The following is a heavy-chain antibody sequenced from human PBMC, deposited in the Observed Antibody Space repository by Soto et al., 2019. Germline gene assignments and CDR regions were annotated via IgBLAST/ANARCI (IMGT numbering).Heavy chain of an antibody. CDR3: VRGGGNDPFEY. CDR2: ITPLENT. CDR1: GASISYGGYS. D-gene: IGHD5-12*01. Sequence: QLRLQESGSGVVKTSESLSLTCTVFGASISYGGYSWSWIRQSPGRGLEWIGHITPLENTYFNPSFNSRVSMSIDRTKNHFSLKVTSMTAADKGRYFCVRGGGNDPFEYWGQGILVTVSS. J-gene: IGHJ4*02. V-gene: IGHV4-30-2*06.